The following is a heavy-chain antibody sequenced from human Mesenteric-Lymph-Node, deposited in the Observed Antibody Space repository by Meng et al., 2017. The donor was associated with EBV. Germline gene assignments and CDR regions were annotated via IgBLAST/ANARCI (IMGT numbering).Heavy chain of an antibody. D-gene: IGHD3-22*01. CDR3: ASMDSSGYTPGY. CDR1: GYAFANYG. J-gene: IGHJ4*02. V-gene: IGHV1-18*01. Sequence: QVRLLQSGAEVKKPGASVKVPCKASGYAFANYGITWVRQAPGQGLEWMGWINAHNDFTNYAQKLQGRVTMTRDTSTSTAYMELRSLRSDDTAVYYCASMDSSGYTPGYWGQGSLVTVSS. CDR2: INAHNDFT.